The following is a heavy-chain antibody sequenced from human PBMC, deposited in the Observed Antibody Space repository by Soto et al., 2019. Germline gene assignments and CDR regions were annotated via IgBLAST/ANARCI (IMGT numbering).Heavy chain of an antibody. Sequence: QLQLQESGPGLVKPSETLSLTCTVSGGSISSGSYYWDWVRQPPGQGLEWIGDINISGSTDYNPSLKSRVSISIDTSKNQFSLRLDSVTAEDTALYYCARHEWHPSFDYWGQGTLVTVSS. CDR3: ARHEWHPSFDY. D-gene: IGHD2-8*01. CDR1: GGSISSGSYY. CDR2: INISGST. J-gene: IGHJ4*02. V-gene: IGHV4-39*01.